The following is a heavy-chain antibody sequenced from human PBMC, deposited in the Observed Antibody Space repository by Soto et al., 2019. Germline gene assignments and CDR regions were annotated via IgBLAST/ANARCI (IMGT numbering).Heavy chain of an antibody. CDR1: GDSVSSNSAA. CDR3: ARDHRYSSTYYYYYYMDV. CDR2: TYYRSKWYN. D-gene: IGHD6-13*01. J-gene: IGHJ6*03. V-gene: IGHV6-1*01. Sequence: SQTLSLTCAISGDSVSSNSAAWNWIRQSPSRGLEWLGRTYYRSKWYNDYAVSVKSRITINPDTSKNQFSLQLNSVTPADTAVYYCARDHRYSSTYYYYYYMDVWGKGTTVTVSS.